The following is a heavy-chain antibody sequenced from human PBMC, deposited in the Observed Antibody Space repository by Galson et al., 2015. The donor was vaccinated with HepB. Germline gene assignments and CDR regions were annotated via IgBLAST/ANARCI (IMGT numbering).Heavy chain of an antibody. J-gene: IGHJ4*02. V-gene: IGHV1-3*01. CDR2: INAGNGNT. CDR1: GYTFTSYA. CDR3: ARRVRVGITGTYYFDY. D-gene: IGHD1-20*01. Sequence: SVKVSCKASGYTFTSYAMHWVRQAPGQRLEWMGWINAGNGNTKYSQKFQGRVTITRDTSASTAYMELSSLRSEDTAVYYCARRVRVGITGTYYFDYWGQGTLVTVSS.